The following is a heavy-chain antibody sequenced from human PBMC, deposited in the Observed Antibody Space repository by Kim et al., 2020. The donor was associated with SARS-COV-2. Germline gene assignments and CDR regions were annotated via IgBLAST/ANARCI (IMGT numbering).Heavy chain of an antibody. D-gene: IGHD6-13*01. Sequence: EQKCQGRVTMTRATSTSTVYMELSSLRSEDTAVYYCARWGQGIAAAGTDYWGQGTLVTVSS. J-gene: IGHJ4*02. V-gene: IGHV1-46*01. CDR3: ARWGQGIAAAGTDY.